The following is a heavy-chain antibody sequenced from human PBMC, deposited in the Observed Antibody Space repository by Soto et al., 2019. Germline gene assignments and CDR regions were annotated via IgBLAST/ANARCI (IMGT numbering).Heavy chain of an antibody. CDR1: GGTFSSYT. CDR3: AREAQLAPQFNY. J-gene: IGHJ4*02. D-gene: IGHD6-6*01. CDR2: IIPILGIA. Sequence: QVQLVHSGAEVKKPGSSVKVSCKASGGTFSSYTISWVRQAPGQGLEWTGRIIPILGIANYAQKFQGRVTITADKSTSTAYMELSSLRSEDTAVYYCAREAQLAPQFNYWGQGTLVTVSS. V-gene: IGHV1-69*04.